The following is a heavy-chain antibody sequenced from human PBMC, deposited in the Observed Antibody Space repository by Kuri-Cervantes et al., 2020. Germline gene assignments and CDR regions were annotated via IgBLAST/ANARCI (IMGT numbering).Heavy chain of an antibody. CDR3: ARIATTVTTAGAIDY. CDR1: GGSISSSNW. J-gene: IGHJ4*02. D-gene: IGHD4-17*01. V-gene: IGHV4-4*02. CDR2: IYHSGST. Sequence: GSLRLSCAVSGGSISSSNWWSWVRQPPGKGLEWIGEIYHSGSTNYNPSLKSRVTISVDKSKNQFSLTLTSLTAADTAVYYCARIATTVTTAGAIDYWGQGTLVTVSS.